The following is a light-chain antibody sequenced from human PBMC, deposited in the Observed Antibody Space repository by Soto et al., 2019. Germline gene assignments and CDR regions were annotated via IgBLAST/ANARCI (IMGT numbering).Light chain of an antibody. Sequence: EIVLTQSPATLPLSPGERATLSCRASQSVRSYLVWYQQKPGQAPRLLISDTSTRATGIPARFSGSGSGTDFPLTTSSLVPEDFAVYYCQQRSNWPITFGQGTRLEI. J-gene: IGKJ5*01. CDR2: DTS. V-gene: IGKV3-11*01. CDR1: QSVRSY. CDR3: QQRSNWPIT.